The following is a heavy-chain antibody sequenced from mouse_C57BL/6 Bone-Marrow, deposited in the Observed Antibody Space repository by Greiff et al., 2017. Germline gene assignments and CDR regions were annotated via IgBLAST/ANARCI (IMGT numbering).Heavy chain of an antibody. D-gene: IGHD2-3*01. CDR3: TRPRDGYYDAMDY. CDR1: GFTFSDAW. V-gene: IGHV6-6*01. Sequence: EVHLVESGGGLVQPGGSMKLSCAASGFTFSDAWMDWVRQSPEKGLEWVAEIRNKANNHATYYAESVKGRFTISRDDSKSSVYLQMNSLRAEDTGIYYCTRPRDGYYDAMDYWGQGTSVTVSS. CDR2: IRNKANNHAT. J-gene: IGHJ4*01.